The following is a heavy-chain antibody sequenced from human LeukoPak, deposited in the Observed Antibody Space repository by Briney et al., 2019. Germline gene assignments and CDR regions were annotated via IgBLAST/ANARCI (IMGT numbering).Heavy chain of an antibody. D-gene: IGHD3-22*01. CDR1: GYTFSSYD. CDR3: ARLSETPAYYDTSVYYYLGY. J-gene: IGHJ4*02. Sequence: ASVKVSCKGSGYTFSSYDINWVRQAPGQGLEWMGWMNPDTGNSGYAQKFQDRVTMTRDTSTSTAYMELSSLRSEDTAVYYCARLSETPAYYDTSVYYYLGYWGQGTLVTVSS. V-gene: IGHV1-8*01. CDR2: MNPDTGNS.